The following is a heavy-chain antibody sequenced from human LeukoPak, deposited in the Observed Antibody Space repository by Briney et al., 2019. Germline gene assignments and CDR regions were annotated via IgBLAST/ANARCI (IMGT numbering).Heavy chain of an antibody. Sequence: PSETLSLTCAVYGGSFSGYYWSWIRQPPGKGLEWIGEINHSGSTNYNPSLKSRVTISVDTSKNQFSLKLSSATAADTAVYYCARRANCSGGSCYGRTYYFDYWGQGTLVTVSS. V-gene: IGHV4-34*01. CDR3: ARRANCSGGSCYGRTYYFDY. CDR1: GGSFSGYY. CDR2: INHSGST. J-gene: IGHJ4*02. D-gene: IGHD2-15*01.